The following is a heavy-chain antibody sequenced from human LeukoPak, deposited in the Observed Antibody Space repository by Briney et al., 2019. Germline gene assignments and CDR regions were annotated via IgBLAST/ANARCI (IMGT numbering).Heavy chain of an antibody. V-gene: IGHV4-39*02. Sequence: PSETLSLTCTVSGGSIRSSYYYWGWIRQPPGKGLEWIGSIYDSGSTYYNPSLKSRVTISVDTSKNQFSLKLNSVTAADTAVYYCAREVRVVRLRDFDLWGRGTLVTVSS. CDR2: IYDSGST. CDR3: AREVRVVRLRDFDL. D-gene: IGHD3-10*01. J-gene: IGHJ2*01. CDR1: GGSIRSSYYY.